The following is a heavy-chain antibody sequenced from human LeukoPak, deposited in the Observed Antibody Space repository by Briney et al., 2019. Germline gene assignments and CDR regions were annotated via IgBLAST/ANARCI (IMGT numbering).Heavy chain of an antibody. V-gene: IGHV3-7*03. D-gene: IGHD6-19*01. CDR2: IKQDGSEK. J-gene: IGHJ6*02. Sequence: SGGSLRLSCAASGFTFSSYWMSWVRQAPGKGLEWVANIKQDGSEKYYVDSVKGRFTISRDNAKNSLYLQMNNLRAEDTAVYYCARERWDIAVAGTGYYYYYGMDVWGQGTTVTVSS. CDR3: ARERWDIAVAGTGYYYYYGMDV. CDR1: GFTFSSYW.